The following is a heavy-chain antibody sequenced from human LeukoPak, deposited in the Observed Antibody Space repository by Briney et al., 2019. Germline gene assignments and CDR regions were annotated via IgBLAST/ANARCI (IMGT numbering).Heavy chain of an antibody. CDR2: IYPADSDI. V-gene: IGHV5-51*01. Sequence: RGESLKISCKGSGYSINNYWIGWVRQMPGKGLEWMGIIYPADSDIRYSPSFQGQGTISADKSISTAYLQWSSLKASDTAMYYCARQEYCSGGSCYTWFDPWGQGTLVSVSS. J-gene: IGHJ5*02. CDR3: ARQEYCSGGSCYTWFDP. CDR1: GYSINNYW. D-gene: IGHD2-15*01.